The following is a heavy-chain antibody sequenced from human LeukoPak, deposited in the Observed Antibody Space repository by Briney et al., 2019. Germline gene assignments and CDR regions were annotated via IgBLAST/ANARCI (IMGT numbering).Heavy chain of an antibody. CDR1: GFTFSTYG. Sequence: GGSLRLSCAASGFTFSTYGMHWVRQAPGKGLEWVAFIGYDGSDKYYLDSVKGRFTISRDNSKNTLYLQMNSLRAEDSAVYHCVKDYRSGSYMGHFDYWGQGTLVTVSS. CDR2: IGYDGSDK. J-gene: IGHJ4*02. D-gene: IGHD6-19*01. CDR3: VKDYRSGSYMGHFDY. V-gene: IGHV3-30*02.